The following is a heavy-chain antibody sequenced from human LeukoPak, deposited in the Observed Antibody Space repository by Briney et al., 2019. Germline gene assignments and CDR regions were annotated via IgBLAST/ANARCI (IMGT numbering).Heavy chain of an antibody. Sequence: GESLKISCKGSGYSFSSYWIVWVRQMPGKGLEWMGIIYPGDSDIKYSPSFQGHVTISADKSISTAYLQWSSLKASDTAMYYCARQRGYYDSSGYSDYWGQGTLVTVSS. V-gene: IGHV5-51*01. CDR2: IYPGDSDI. D-gene: IGHD3-22*01. CDR1: GYSFSSYW. CDR3: ARQRGYYDSSGYSDY. J-gene: IGHJ4*02.